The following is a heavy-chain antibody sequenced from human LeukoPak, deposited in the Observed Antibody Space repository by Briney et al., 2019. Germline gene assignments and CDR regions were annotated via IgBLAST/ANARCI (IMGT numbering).Heavy chain of an antibody. V-gene: IGHV1-8*01. CDR2: MNPNSGNT. D-gene: IGHD5-12*01. CDR3: ARGSLMGYSFDP. CDR1: GYTFTSYD. Sequence: ASVKVSCKASGYTFTSYDINWVRQATGQGLEWMGWMNPNSGNTGYAQKFQGRVTITRNTSISTAYMELSSLRSEDTAVYYCARGSLMGYSFDPWGQGTLVTVSS. J-gene: IGHJ5*02.